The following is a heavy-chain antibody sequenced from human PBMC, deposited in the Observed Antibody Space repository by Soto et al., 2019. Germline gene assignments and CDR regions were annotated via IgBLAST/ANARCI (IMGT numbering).Heavy chain of an antibody. Sequence: PGGSLRLSCAASGFTVSSNYMSWVRQSPGKGPEWIGSVFYTGFTSYNPSLESRVSVSVDTSKNQFSLKVSGVSAADTAAYYCATSQKGYNWNYFDHWGQGALVTVSS. D-gene: IGHD1-20*01. CDR3: ATSQKGYNWNYFDH. CDR2: VFYTGFT. V-gene: IGHV4-59*04. CDR1: GFTVSSNY. J-gene: IGHJ4*02.